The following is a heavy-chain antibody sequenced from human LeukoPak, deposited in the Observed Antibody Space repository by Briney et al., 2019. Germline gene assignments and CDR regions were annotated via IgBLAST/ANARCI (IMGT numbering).Heavy chain of an antibody. Sequence: GGSLRLSCAASGFTFSSYSMNWVRQAPGKGLEWVAVISYDGSNKYYADSVKGRFTISRDNSKNTLYLQMNSLRAEDTAVYYCARVYRRTTVTTGGFDYWGQGTLVTVSS. CDR1: GFTFSSYS. CDR2: ISYDGSNK. J-gene: IGHJ4*02. D-gene: IGHD4-11*01. CDR3: ARVYRRTTVTTGGFDY. V-gene: IGHV3-30*03.